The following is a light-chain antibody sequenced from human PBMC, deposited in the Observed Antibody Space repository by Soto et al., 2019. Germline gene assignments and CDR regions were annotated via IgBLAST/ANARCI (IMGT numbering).Light chain of an antibody. CDR2: DVS. J-gene: IGLJ1*01. CDR3: RSYTSSSTLYV. CDR1: SSDVGGYNY. Sequence: QSVLTQPASVSGSPGQSITISCTGTSSDVGGYNYVSWYQQHPGKAPKLMIYDVSNRSSGVSNRFSGSKSGNTASLTISGLQAEDEADYYCRSYTSSSTLYVFGPGTKLTVL. V-gene: IGLV2-14*01.